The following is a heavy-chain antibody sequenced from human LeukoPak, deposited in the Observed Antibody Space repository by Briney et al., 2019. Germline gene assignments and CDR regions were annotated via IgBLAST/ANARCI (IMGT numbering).Heavy chain of an antibody. Sequence: SETLSLTCTVSGGPISSSYWSWIRQPPGKGLEWIGFIYYSGNTNYNPSLKSRVIISVDTSKNQFSLKLSSVTAADTAVYYCARGSSGSYPAYYYGMDVWGQGTTVTVSS. V-gene: IGHV4-59*12. CDR1: GGPISSSY. D-gene: IGHD1-26*01. CDR2: IYYSGNT. CDR3: ARGSSGSYPAYYYGMDV. J-gene: IGHJ6*02.